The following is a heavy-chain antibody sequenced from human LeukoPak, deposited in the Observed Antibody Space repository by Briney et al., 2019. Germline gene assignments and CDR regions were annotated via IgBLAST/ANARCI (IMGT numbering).Heavy chain of an antibody. CDR3: ARGPHVAAHFDY. D-gene: IGHD6-19*01. V-gene: IGHV1-8*01. J-gene: IGHJ4*02. Sequence: ASAKVSCKASGYTFTSYDINWVRQATGQGLEWMGWMNPNSGNTGYAQKFQGRVTMTRNTSISTAYMELSSLRSEDTAVYYCARGPHVAAHFDYWGQGTLVTVSS. CDR1: GYTFTSYD. CDR2: MNPNSGNT.